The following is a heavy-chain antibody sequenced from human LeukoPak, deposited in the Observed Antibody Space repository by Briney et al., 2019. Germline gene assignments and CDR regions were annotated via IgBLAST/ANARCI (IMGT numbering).Heavy chain of an antibody. CDR1: GYTFTGYY. D-gene: IGHD5-12*01. CDR2: INPNSGGT. Sequence: GASVKVSCKASGYTFTGYYMHWVRQAPGQGLEWMGWINPNSGGTNYAQKFQGRVTMTRDTSISTAYMELSRLRSDDTAVYYCARAFGEGVATIFYYYYGMDVWGQGTTVTVSS. CDR3: ARAFGEGVATIFYYYYGMDV. J-gene: IGHJ6*02. V-gene: IGHV1-2*02.